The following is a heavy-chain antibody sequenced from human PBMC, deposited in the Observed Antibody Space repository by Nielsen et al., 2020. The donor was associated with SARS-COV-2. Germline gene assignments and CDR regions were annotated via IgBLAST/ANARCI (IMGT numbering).Heavy chain of an antibody. CDR1: GYTFIDYN. CDR2: INPNSGGT. CDR3: ARDTNFGFWSGPRRYYYGLDV. V-gene: IGHV1-2*02. Sequence: ASVKVSCKASGYTFIDYNIHWVRQAPGQGLEWMGGINPNSGGTNYAQKFQGRVTTTRDTSISTAYLDLGRLRSDDTAVYYCARDTNFGFWSGPRRYYYGLDVWGQGTTVTASS. J-gene: IGHJ6*02. D-gene: IGHD3-3*01.